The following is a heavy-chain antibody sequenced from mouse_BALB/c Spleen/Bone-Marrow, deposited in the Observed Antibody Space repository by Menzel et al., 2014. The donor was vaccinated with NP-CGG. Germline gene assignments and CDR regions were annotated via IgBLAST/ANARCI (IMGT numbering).Heavy chain of an antibody. V-gene: IGHV14-3*02. Sequence: VQLQQSGAELVKPGASVKLSCTASGFNIKDTYMHWVKQRPGQGLEWIGRIDPASGNTKYDPKFQGKATITADTSSNTAYLQLSSLTSEDTAVYYCARSGYGSSLFAYWGQGTLVTVSA. CDR2: IDPASGNT. CDR1: GFNIKDTY. J-gene: IGHJ3*01. D-gene: IGHD1-1*01. CDR3: ARSGYGSSLFAY.